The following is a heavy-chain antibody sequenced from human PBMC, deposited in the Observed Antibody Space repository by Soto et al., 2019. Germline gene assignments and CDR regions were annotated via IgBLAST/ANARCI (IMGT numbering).Heavy chain of an antibody. Sequence: QVQLVESGGGVVQPGRSLRLSCAASGFTFSSYAMHWVRQAPGKGLEWVAVISYDGSNKYYADSVKGRFTISRDNSKNTLYLQMNSLRAEDTAVYYCAREGATFYPTHDAFDIWGQGTMVTVSS. D-gene: IGHD3-16*01. CDR3: AREGATFYPTHDAFDI. CDR2: ISYDGSNK. CDR1: GFTFSSYA. V-gene: IGHV3-30-3*01. J-gene: IGHJ3*02.